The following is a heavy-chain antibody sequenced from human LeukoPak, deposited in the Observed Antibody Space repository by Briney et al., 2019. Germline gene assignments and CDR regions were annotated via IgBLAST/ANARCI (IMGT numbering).Heavy chain of an antibody. J-gene: IGHJ6*02. V-gene: IGHV4-39*01. D-gene: IGHD2-2*01. CDR2: IYYSGST. CDR3: ARHDCTTTSCLYFYGMDV. Sequence: SETLSLTCTVSGVSISSSSHYWGWIRQPPGKGPEWIGSIYYSGSTYYNPSLKSRVTMSVDTSKNQFSLKLSYVTATNTAVYYCARHDCTTTSCLYFYGMDVWGQGTTVTVSS. CDR1: GVSISSSSHY.